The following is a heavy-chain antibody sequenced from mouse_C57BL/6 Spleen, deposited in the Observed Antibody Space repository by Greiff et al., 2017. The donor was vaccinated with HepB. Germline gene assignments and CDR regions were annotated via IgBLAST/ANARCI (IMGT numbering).Heavy chain of an antibody. D-gene: IGHD2-4*01. CDR1: GYTFTDYY. V-gene: IGHV1-26*01. CDR3: ARSYYDYDWFAY. Sequence: EVQLQQSGPELVKPGASVKISCKASGYTFTDYYMNWVKQSHGKSLEWIGDINPNNGGTSYNQKFKGKATLTVDKSSSTAYMELRSLTSEDSAVYYCARSYYDYDWFAYWGQRTLVTVSA. CDR2: INPNNGGT. J-gene: IGHJ3*01.